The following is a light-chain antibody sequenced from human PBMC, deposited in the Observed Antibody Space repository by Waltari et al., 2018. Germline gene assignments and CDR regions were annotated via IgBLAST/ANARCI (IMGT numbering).Light chain of an antibody. CDR1: QSLLSSDGRPY. CDR2: EVS. Sequence: DIVMTQTPLSPSVAPGQPASISCTSSQSLLSSDGRPYLFWYVQKPGQSPHLLFYEVSSRFSGVPERFSGSGSGTDFSLKISLVEAEDVGFYYCMQGLQSPPTFGQGTEVEMK. CDR3: MQGLQSPPT. J-gene: IGKJ1*01. V-gene: IGKV2-29*02.